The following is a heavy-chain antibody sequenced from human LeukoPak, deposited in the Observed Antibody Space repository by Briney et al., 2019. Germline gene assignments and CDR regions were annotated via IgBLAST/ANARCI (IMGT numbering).Heavy chain of an antibody. J-gene: IGHJ4*02. CDR2: FDPEDGET. CDR1: GYTLTELS. Sequence: ASVKVSCKVSGYTLTELSMHWVRQAPGKGLEWMGGFDPEDGETIYTQKFQGRATMTEDTSTDTAYMELSSLRSEDTAVYYCVGFVRWLVRWGQGTLVTVSS. D-gene: IGHD6-19*01. V-gene: IGHV1-24*01. CDR3: VGFVRWLVR.